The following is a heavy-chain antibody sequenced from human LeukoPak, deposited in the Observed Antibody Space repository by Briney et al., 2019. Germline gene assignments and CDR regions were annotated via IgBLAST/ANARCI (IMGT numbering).Heavy chain of an antibody. Sequence: SETLSLTCAVYGGSFSGYYWSWIRQPPGKGLEWIGEINHSGSTNYNPSLKSRVTISVDTSKNQFSLKLSSVTAADTAGYYCARPDPRGFALDYWGQGTLVTVSS. J-gene: IGHJ4*02. V-gene: IGHV4-34*01. D-gene: IGHD3-10*01. CDR1: GGSFSGYY. CDR3: ARPDPRGFALDY. CDR2: INHSGST.